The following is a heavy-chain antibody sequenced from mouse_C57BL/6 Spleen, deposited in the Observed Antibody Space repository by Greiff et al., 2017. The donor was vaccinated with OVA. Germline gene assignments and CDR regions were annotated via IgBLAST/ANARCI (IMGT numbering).Heavy chain of an antibody. CDR2: IYPRDGST. J-gene: IGHJ3*01. V-gene: IGHV1-85*01. D-gene: IGHD1-1*01. CDR1: GYTFTSYD. CDR3: ARRGGGSSYEFAY. Sequence: VKLLESGPELVKPGASVKLSCKASGYTFTSYDINWVKQRPGQGLEWIGWIYPRDGSTKYNEKFKGKATLTVDTSSSTAYMELHSLTSEDSAVYFCARRGGGSSYEFAYWGQGTLVTVSA.